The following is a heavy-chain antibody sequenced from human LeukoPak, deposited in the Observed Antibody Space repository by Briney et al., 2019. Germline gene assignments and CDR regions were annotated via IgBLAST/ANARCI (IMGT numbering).Heavy chain of an antibody. J-gene: IGHJ5*02. CDR3: ARCPIWTGVCPYNWFDP. V-gene: IGHV1-69*01. D-gene: IGHD3/OR15-3a*01. CDR2: XIPIFGTA. Sequence: QAPGQGLEWMGGXIPIFGTANYAQKFQGRVTITADESTSTAYMELSSLRSEDTAVYYCARCPIWTGVCPYNWFDPWGQGTLVTVSS.